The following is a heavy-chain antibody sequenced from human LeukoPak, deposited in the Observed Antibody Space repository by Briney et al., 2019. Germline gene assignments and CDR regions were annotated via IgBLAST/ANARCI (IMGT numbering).Heavy chain of an antibody. D-gene: IGHD1-7*01. V-gene: IGHV3-21*01. CDR3: ARGGNNWNYTTGDY. J-gene: IGHJ4*02. CDR2: ISSSSSYI. Sequence: GGSLRLSCAASGFTFSSYSMNWVCQAPGKGLEWVSSISSSSSYIYYADSVKGRFTISRDNAKNSLYLQMNSLRAEDTAVYYCARGGNNWNYTTGDYWGQGTLVTVSS. CDR1: GFTFSSYS.